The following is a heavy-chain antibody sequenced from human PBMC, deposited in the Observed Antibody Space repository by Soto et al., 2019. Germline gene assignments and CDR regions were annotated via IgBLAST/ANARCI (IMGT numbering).Heavy chain of an antibody. CDR1: GFTFSSYA. Sequence: EVQLLESGGGLVQPGGSLRLSCAASGFTFSSYAMSWVRQAPGKGLEWVSAISGSGGSTYYADSVKGRFTISRDNSKNTLYLQMNSLRAEDTAVYYCAKELKVFGVVINSWFAPWGQGTLVTVSS. D-gene: IGHD3-3*01. CDR3: AKELKVFGVVINSWFAP. CDR2: ISGSGGST. J-gene: IGHJ5*02. V-gene: IGHV3-23*01.